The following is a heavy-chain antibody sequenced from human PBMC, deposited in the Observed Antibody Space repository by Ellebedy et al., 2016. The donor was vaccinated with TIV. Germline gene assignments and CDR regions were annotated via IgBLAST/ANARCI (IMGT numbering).Heavy chain of an antibody. CDR1: GFTFSSYW. CDR2: INSDGSST. V-gene: IGHV3-74*01. J-gene: IGHJ3*02. Sequence: GESLKISCAASGFTFSSYWMHWVRQAPGKGLVWVSRINSDGSSTSYADSVKGRFTISRDNAKNTLYLQMNSLRAEDTAVYYCARDRVTYSGYEDAFDIWGQGTMVTVS. CDR3: ARDRVTYSGYEDAFDI. D-gene: IGHD5-12*01.